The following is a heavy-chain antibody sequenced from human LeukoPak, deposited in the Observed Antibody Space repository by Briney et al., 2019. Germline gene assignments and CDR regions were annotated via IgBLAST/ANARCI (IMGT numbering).Heavy chain of an antibody. D-gene: IGHD3-3*01. CDR2: ISGSGGST. CDR3: AKTHTAGYYDFWSGYYPFDY. V-gene: IGHV3-23*01. CDR1: GFTFSSYA. J-gene: IGHJ4*02. Sequence: GGSLRLSCAASGFTFSSYAMSWVRQAPGKGLEWVSAISGSGGSTYYADSVKGRFTISRDNSKNTLYLQMNSLRAEDTAVHYCAKTHTAGYYDFWSGYYPFDYWGQGTLVTVSS.